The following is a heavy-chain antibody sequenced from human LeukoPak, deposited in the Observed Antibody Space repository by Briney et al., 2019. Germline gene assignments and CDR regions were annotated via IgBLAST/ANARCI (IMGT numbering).Heavy chain of an antibody. V-gene: IGHV3-21*01. CDR1: GFSFNSYT. CDR2: ISPVSSYT. J-gene: IGHJ6*02. Sequence: PGGSLRLSCLASGFSFNSYTMIWVREAPGKGLEWVSTISPVSSYTWYAESVKGRFTISRDNPKNSLYLQMDSLRAEDTAVYYCVRDVSRRIGMDVWGQGTTVTVSS. D-gene: IGHD2/OR15-2a*01. CDR3: VRDVSRRIGMDV.